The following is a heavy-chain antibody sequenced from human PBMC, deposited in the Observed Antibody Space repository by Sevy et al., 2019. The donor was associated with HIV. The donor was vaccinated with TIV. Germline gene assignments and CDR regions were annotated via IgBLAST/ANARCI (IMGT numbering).Heavy chain of an antibody. CDR2: LKSKASGGTL. CDR1: GFTFGDYA. CDR3: TRWKGDQSIFVY. D-gene: IGHD1-1*01. J-gene: IGHJ4*02. Sequence: GGSLRLSCAASGFTFGDYAMNWVRQAPGKGLEWVAFLKSKASGGTLHHAASVQGRFTISRDDSKNIAYLQMNDLKTEDTAVYYCTRWKGDQSIFVYWGQGALVTVSS. V-gene: IGHV3-49*04.